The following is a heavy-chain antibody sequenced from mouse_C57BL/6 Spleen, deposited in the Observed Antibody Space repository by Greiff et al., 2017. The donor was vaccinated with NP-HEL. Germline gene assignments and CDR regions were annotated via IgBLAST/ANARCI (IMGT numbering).Heavy chain of an antibody. Sequence: EVKRVESGGGLVKPGGSLKLSCAASGFTFSDYGMHWVRQAPEKGLEWVAYISSGSSTIYYADTVKGRFTISRDNAKNTLFLQMTSLRSEDTAMYYCARADPYDYSYYAMDYRGQGTSVTVSS. CDR2: ISSGSSTI. CDR1: GFTFSDYG. CDR3: ARADPYDYSYYAMDY. J-gene: IGHJ4*01. D-gene: IGHD2-4*01. V-gene: IGHV5-17*01.